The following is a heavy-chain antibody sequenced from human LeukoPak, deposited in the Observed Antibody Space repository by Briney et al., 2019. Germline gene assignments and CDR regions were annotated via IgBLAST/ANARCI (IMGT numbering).Heavy chain of an antibody. Sequence: PSETLSLTCAVYGGSFSGYYWSWIRQPPGKGLEWIGEINHSGSTNYNPSLKSRVTISVDTSKNQFPLKLSSVTAADTAVYYCASDSGYDEIDYWGQGTLVTVSS. CDR2: INHSGST. CDR1: GGSFSGYY. CDR3: ASDSGYDEIDY. D-gene: IGHD5-12*01. J-gene: IGHJ4*02. V-gene: IGHV4-34*01.